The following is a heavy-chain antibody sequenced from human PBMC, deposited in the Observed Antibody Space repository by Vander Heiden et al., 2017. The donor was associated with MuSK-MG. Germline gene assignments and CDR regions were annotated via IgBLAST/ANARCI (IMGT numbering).Heavy chain of an antibody. D-gene: IGHD6-13*01. CDR2: IIPIFGTA. J-gene: IGHJ4*02. CDR3: AREGYSSSLPY. V-gene: IGHV1-69*12. Sequence: QVQLVQSGAEVKKPGSSVKVSCKASGGRCSSYAISWVRQAPGQGLEWMGGIIPIFGTANYAQKFQGRVTITADESTSTAYMELSSLRSEDTAVYYCAREGYSSSLPYWGQGTLVTVSS. CDR1: GGRCSSYA.